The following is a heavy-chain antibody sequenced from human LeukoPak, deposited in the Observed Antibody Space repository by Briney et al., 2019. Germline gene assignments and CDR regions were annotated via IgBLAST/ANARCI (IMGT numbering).Heavy chain of an antibody. D-gene: IGHD3-3*01. CDR3: ARRRTLTIFGVVTMSGTFVFDY. J-gene: IGHJ4*02. CDR2: IYSNGHI. V-gene: IGHV4-39*01. Sequence: PSETLSLTCSVSSDSISSSSYLWVWVRQPPGKGLEWIGDIYSNGHISYNPSLKSRAAISVDTSKNQFSLKLSSATAADTAVYYCARRRTLTIFGVVTMSGTFVFDYWGQGTLVTVSS. CDR1: SDSISSSSYL.